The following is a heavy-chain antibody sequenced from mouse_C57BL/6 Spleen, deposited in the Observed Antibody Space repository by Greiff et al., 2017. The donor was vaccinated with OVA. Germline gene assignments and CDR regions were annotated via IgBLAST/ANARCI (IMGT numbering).Heavy chain of an antibody. CDR1: GFTFSDYG. CDR2: ISSGSSTI. J-gene: IGHJ4*01. V-gene: IGHV5-17*01. CDR3: ARTTTVVANAMDY. Sequence: EVQLVESGGGLVKPGGSLKLSCAASGFTFSDYGMHWVRQAPEKGLEWVAYISSGSSTIYYADTVKGRFTISRDNAKNTLFLQMTSLRSEDTAMYYCARTTTVVANAMDYWGQGTSVTVSS. D-gene: IGHD1-1*01.